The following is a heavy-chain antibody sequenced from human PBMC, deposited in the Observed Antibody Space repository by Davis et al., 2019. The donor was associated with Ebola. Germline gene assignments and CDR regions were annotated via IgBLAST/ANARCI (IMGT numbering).Heavy chain of an antibody. J-gene: IGHJ4*02. D-gene: IGHD6-19*01. V-gene: IGHV3-15*01. CDR2: IKREFEGART. CDR1: GFTFSGYW. CDR3: ATSGSVSGRLEY. Sequence: PGGSLRLSCAASGFTFSGYWMSWVRQAPGKGLEWVGRIKREFEGARTDYAASVKGRYTITRDDSKNTLYLQMNSLKTGDTAVYYCATSGSVSGRLEYWGQGTLVTVSS.